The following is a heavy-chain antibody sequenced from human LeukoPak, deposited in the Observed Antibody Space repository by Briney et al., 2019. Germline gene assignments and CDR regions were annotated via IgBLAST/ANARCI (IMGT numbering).Heavy chain of an antibody. Sequence: PGGSLRLSCAASGFTFDDYAMHWLRQAPGKGREWVSGISWNSGSIGYAASVKGRFTISRDNAMNSLYLQMNSLRAEDMALYYCAKDIEYQLLFAFDIWGQGTMVTVSS. CDR3: AKDIEYQLLFAFDI. CDR2: ISWNSGSI. CDR1: GFTFDDYA. D-gene: IGHD2-2*01. J-gene: IGHJ3*02. V-gene: IGHV3-9*03.